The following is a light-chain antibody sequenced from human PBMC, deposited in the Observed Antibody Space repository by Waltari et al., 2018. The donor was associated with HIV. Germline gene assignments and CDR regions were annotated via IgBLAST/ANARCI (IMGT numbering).Light chain of an antibody. CDR2: WAS. J-gene: IGKJ1*01. Sequence: DIVMTQSPDSLAVSLGERATIYCKSSQSVLYSTSNRNYLAWYQQKPGQPPKLLIYWASTRESGVPDRFSGSGSGTDFTLTISSLQAEDVAVYYCQQYYSSPWTFGQGTKVEIK. V-gene: IGKV4-1*01. CDR1: QSVLYSTSNRNY. CDR3: QQYYSSPWT.